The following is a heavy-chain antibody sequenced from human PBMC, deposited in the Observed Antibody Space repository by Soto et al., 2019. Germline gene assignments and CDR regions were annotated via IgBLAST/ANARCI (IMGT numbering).Heavy chain of an antibody. CDR2: ISAYNGNT. D-gene: IGHD3-22*01. CDR1: GYTFTSYG. CDR3: ARILYYYDSSGYSVSNNWFDP. V-gene: IGHV1-18*01. Sequence: GASVKVSCKASGYTFTSYGISWVRQAPGQGLEWMGWISAYNGNTNYAQKLQGRVTMTTDTSTSTAYMELRSLRSDDTAVYYCARILYYYDSSGYSVSNNWFDPWGQGTLVTVSS. J-gene: IGHJ5*02.